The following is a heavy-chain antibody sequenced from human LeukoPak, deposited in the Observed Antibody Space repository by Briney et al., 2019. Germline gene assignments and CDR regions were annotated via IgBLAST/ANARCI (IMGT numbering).Heavy chain of an antibody. Sequence: PGGSLRLSCAASGFTFSDYGMHWVRQAPGKGLEGVAFFRNVGRYEYYPDSVKGRFTISRDNSRNALFLQMNSVRAEDTAVYYCAKGGSPSHNWFNSWGQGALVTVSS. J-gene: IGHJ5*01. D-gene: IGHD2-15*01. CDR3: AKGGSPSHNWFNS. CDR1: GFTFSDYG. V-gene: IGHV3-30*02. CDR2: FRNVGRYE.